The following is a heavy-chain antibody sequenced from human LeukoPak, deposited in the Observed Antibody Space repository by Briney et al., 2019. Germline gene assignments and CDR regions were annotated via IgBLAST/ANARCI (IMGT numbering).Heavy chain of an antibody. V-gene: IGHV3-48*03. CDR3: AAKEGTRSDFDY. CDR1: GFTFSSYE. Sequence: GGSLRLSCAASGFTFSSYEMNWVRQAPGKGLEWISYISSSGSAIYYADSVKGRFTISRDNAKNSLYLQMDSLRAEDTAVYYCAAKEGTRSDFDYWGQGTLVTVAA. CDR2: ISSSGSAI. J-gene: IGHJ4*02. D-gene: IGHD1-14*01.